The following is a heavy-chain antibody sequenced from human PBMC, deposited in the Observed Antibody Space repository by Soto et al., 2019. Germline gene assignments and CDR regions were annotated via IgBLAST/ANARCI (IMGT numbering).Heavy chain of an antibody. CDR2: LIPILGLA. D-gene: IGHD5-12*01. CDR1: GGTFSNST. Sequence: QVQLVQYGAEVRKPGSSVKVSCQASGGTFSNSTVTWVRQAPGQGLEWMGRLIPILGLANYAQKFRGRLTITADKSTTTAYMELRSLRSEDTAIYYCARFKLGDDYWGQGTLVTVSS. V-gene: IGHV1-69*02. CDR3: ARFKLGDDY. J-gene: IGHJ4*02.